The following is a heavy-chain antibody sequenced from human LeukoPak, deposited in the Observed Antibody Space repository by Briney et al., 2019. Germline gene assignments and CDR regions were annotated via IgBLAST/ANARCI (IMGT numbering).Heavy chain of an antibody. CDR1: GGSISSSGYY. D-gene: IGHD1-26*01. V-gene: IGHV4-39*01. CDR3: ARLSLEGGPHPNFDY. CDR2: IYYSGST. J-gene: IGHJ4*02. Sequence: SETLSLTCTVSGGSISSSGYYWGWIRQPPGKGLEWIGSIYYSGSTYYNPSLKSRVTISVDTSKNQFSLKLSSVTAADTAVYYCARLSLEGGPHPNFDYWGQGTLVTVSS.